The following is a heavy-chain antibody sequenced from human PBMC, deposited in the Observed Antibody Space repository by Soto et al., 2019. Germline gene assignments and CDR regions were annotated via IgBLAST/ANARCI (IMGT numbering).Heavy chain of an antibody. Sequence: GGSLRLSCAASGFTFSSYSMNWVRQAPGKGLEWVSYISSSSSTIYYADSVKGRFTISRDNAKSSLYLQMNSLRDEDTAVYYCARTVMITFGGVIVIPGAYYGMDVWGQGTTVTVSS. CDR3: ARTVMITFGGVIVIPGAYYGMDV. J-gene: IGHJ6*02. D-gene: IGHD3-16*02. CDR2: ISSSSSTI. CDR1: GFTFSSYS. V-gene: IGHV3-48*02.